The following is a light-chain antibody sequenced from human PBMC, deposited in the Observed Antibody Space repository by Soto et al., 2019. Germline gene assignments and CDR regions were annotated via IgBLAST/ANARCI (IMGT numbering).Light chain of an antibody. Sequence: EIVLTQSPGTLSLSPGERATLSCRASQSVSSGYLAWYQQKPGQAPRLLIYGASSRATGVPDRFSGSGSGTDFTLTIRRLEPEDFAAYYCQQYGASPPVTFGQGTKLEIK. CDR2: GAS. CDR1: QSVSSGY. V-gene: IGKV3-20*01. J-gene: IGKJ2*01. CDR3: QQYGASPPVT.